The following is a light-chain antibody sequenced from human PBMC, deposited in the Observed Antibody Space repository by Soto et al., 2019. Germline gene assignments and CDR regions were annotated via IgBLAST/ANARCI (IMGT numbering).Light chain of an antibody. CDR1: PIVSSSY. CDR3: QQRSDWPPIP. CDR2: DGS. V-gene: IGKV3-11*01. Sequence: QFPVAAVLSTEERATLSCSASPIVSSSYLACYHQKRVQSPRRVMYDGSNGATGIPARFSGSGSGTDFTLTISSLEPEDFAVYYCQQRSDWPPIPFGQGTRLEIK. J-gene: IGKJ5*01.